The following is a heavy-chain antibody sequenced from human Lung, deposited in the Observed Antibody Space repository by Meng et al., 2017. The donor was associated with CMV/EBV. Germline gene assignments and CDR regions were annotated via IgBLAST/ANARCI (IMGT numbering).Heavy chain of an antibody. CDR1: GFTFSTYS. V-gene: IGHV3-21*01. CDR3: ARDLIVGTAYFDY. J-gene: IGHJ4*02. D-gene: IGHD1-26*01. Sequence: GESXKISCAASGFTFSTYSMNWVRQAPGKGLEWVSSINNSSSYIYYADSVKGRFTISRDNAKNSLYLQMNSLRAEDTAVYYCARDLIVGTAYFDYWGQGT. CDR2: INNSSSYI.